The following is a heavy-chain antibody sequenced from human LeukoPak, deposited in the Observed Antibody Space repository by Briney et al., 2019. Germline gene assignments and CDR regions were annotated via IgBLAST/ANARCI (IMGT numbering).Heavy chain of an antibody. CDR1: GFTFSSYA. J-gene: IGHJ4*02. CDR3: AKLTPYSSGWPPDY. Sequence: GGSLRLSCAASGFTFSSYAMHWVRQAPGKGLEWVAVISYDGSNKYYADSVKGRFTISRDNSKNTLYLQMNSLRAEDTAVYYCAKLTPYSSGWPPDYWGQGTLVTVSS. CDR2: ISYDGSNK. D-gene: IGHD6-19*01. V-gene: IGHV3-30-3*02.